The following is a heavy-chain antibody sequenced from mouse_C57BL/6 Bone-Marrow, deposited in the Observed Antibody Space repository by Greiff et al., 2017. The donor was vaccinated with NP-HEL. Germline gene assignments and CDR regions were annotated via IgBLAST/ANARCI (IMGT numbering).Heavy chain of an antibody. V-gene: IGHV1-81*01. J-gene: IGHJ1*03. CDR3: ARWGTTGVEGYFDV. D-gene: IGHD1-1*01. Sequence: QVQLKQSGAELARPGASVKLSCKASGYTFTSYGISWVKQRTGQGLEWIGEIYPRSGNTYYNEKFKGKATLTADKSSSTAYMELRILTSEDSSVYFCARWGTTGVEGYFDVRGTGTTVTVSS. CDR2: IYPRSGNT. CDR1: GYTFTSYG.